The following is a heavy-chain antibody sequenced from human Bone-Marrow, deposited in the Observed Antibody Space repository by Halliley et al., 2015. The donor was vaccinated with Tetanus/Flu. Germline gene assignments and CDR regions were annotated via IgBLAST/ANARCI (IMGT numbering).Heavy chain of an antibody. Sequence: QMQLVQSGAEVKKPGSSVKVSCKASGGSFSHDAINWVRQAPGQGLGWMGGLIPIFGILNYAQKFQGRVTISVDESTSTTYMELSSLRSDDTAVYFCARGLGYCRGTDCTYYGLDVWGQGTTVIVSS. CDR1: GGSFSHDA. CDR2: LIPIFGIL. D-gene: IGHD2-2*01. CDR3: ARGLGYCRGTDCTYYGLDV. J-gene: IGHJ6*02. V-gene: IGHV1-69*01.